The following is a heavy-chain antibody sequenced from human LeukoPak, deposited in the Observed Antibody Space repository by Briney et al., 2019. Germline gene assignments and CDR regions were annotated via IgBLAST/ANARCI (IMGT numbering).Heavy chain of an antibody. J-gene: IGHJ4*02. Sequence: SETLSLTCTVSGGSISSYYWNWIRQPAGKGLEWIGRIYSFGSTYYNPSLRSRVTMSVDASKNQFSLSLTSVTSADTAVYYRARDSVGAIFDYWAQGTLVTVSS. CDR3: ARDSVGAIFDY. CDR2: IYSFGST. CDR1: GGSISSYY. D-gene: IGHD1-26*01. V-gene: IGHV4-4*07.